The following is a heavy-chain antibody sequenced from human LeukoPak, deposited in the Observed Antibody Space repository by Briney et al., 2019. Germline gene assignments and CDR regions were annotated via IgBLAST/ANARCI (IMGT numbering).Heavy chain of an antibody. CDR1: GFTFSRFW. CDR2: IKQDGSDE. D-gene: IGHD6-6*01. V-gene: IGHV3-7*01. Sequence: GGSLRLSCAASGFTFSRFWMSWIRQAPGKGLEWVANIKQDGSDEYYVDSVKGRFTISRDNAKNSMYLQMNSLRGEDTAVYYCAMKSIAVRPSPWDGLDIWGQGTVVTVSS. J-gene: IGHJ3*02. CDR3: AMKSIAVRPSPWDGLDI.